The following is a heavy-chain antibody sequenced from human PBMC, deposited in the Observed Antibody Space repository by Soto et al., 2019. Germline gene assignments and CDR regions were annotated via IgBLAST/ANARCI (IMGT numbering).Heavy chain of an antibody. J-gene: IGHJ4*02. D-gene: IGHD5-18*01. V-gene: IGHV1-69*01. CDR1: GGTFNSYA. CDR2: IIPIFGTA. Sequence: SVKVSCKDSGGTFNSYAISWVRQDHGQGLEWMGGIIPIFGTANYAQKFQGRVTITADESTSTAYMELSSLRSEDTAVYYCAREGLQLPWFWGQGTLVTVSS. CDR3: AREGLQLPWF.